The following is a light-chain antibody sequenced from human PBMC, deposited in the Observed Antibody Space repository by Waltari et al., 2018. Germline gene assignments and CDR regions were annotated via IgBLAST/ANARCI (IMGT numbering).Light chain of an antibody. V-gene: IGKV3-20*01. CDR2: GAS. J-gene: IGKJ1*01. Sequence: EIVLTQSPGTLSLSPGEGATLSWRASQSVSKYLAWYQQKPGQAPRLLIYGASSRATGIPDRFSGSGSGTDFSLTISRLEPEDFAVYYCQHYVRLPATFGQGTKVEIK. CDR3: QHYVRLPAT. CDR1: QSVSKY.